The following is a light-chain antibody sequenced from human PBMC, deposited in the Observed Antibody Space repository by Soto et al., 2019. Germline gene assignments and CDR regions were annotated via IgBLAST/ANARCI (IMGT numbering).Light chain of an antibody. CDR2: DVT. J-gene: IGLJ2*01. CDR1: STNIGAYDY. Sequence: QSVLTQPPSVSGSPGQSVTVSCTGSSTNIGAYDYVSWYQLHPDKAPRLILFDVTQRPSGVPVRFSGSKSGNTASLTISRLQAEDEAEYYCSSFAGSYGLFGGGTQVTVL. V-gene: IGLV2-11*01. CDR3: SSFAGSYGL.